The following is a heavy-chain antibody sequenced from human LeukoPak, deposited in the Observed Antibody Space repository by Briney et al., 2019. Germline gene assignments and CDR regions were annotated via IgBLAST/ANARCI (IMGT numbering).Heavy chain of an antibody. J-gene: IGHJ2*01. CDR3: ARKAIGDSRSSWYFDL. Sequence: SETLSLTCTVSGGSISSYYWSWIRQPPGKGLEWIGYIYYSGSTNYNPSLKSRVTMSVDTSKNQFSLKLSSVTAADTAVYYCARKAIGDSRSSWYFDLWGRGTLVTVSS. D-gene: IGHD6-13*01. CDR2: IYYSGST. CDR1: GGSISSYY. V-gene: IGHV4-59*08.